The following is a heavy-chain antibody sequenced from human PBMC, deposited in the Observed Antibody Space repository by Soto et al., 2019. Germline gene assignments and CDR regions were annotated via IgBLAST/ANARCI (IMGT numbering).Heavy chain of an antibody. CDR1: GGTFSSYT. CDR3: ARASSDGFDV. Sequence: ASVKVSCKASGGTFSSYTISWVRQAPGQGLEWMGWISAYNGNTNYAQKLQGRVTMTTDTSTSTVYMELRSLRSDDTAVFYCARASSDGFDVWGQGTMVTVSS. CDR2: ISAYNGNT. J-gene: IGHJ3*01. V-gene: IGHV1-18*01.